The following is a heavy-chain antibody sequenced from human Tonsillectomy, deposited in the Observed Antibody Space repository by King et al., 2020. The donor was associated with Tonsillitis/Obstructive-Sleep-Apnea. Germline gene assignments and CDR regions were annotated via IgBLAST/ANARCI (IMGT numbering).Heavy chain of an antibody. D-gene: IGHD3-3*01. V-gene: IGHV4-31*03. J-gene: IGHJ5*02. CDR2: IYYSGST. Sequence: VQLQESGPGLVKPSQTLSLTCTVSGGSISSGGYYWSWIRQHPGKGLEWIGYIYYSGSTYYNPSLKSRVTISVDTSKNQFSLKLSSVTAADTAVYYCARGLITGIFGVVIPMIWFDPWGQGTLVTVSS. CDR1: GGSISSGGYY. CDR3: ARGLITGIFGVVIPMIWFDP.